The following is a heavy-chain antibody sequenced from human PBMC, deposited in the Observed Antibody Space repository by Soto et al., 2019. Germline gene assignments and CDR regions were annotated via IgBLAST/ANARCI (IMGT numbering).Heavy chain of an antibody. J-gene: IGHJ6*03. V-gene: IGHV3-74*01. CDR3: ARGWFGPDV. CDR2: IDKVGTDS. CDR1: EFTFSGRS. Sequence: EVQLVESGGGLVQPGGSLRLSCAASEFTFSGRSVHWVRQAPGKGLVWVSGIDKVGTDSTYADSVKGRFTSSRDNAKNTVYLQLNSRRVEDTAVYYCARGWFGPDVWGKGTRVTVSS. D-gene: IGHD3-10*01.